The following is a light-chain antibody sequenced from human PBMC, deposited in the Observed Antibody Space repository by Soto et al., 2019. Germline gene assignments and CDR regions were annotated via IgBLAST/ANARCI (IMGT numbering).Light chain of an antibody. V-gene: IGKV3-15*01. J-gene: IGKJ5*01. CDR1: QSVVTN. CDR3: QQYNNWLSIT. CDR2: GAS. Sequence: EIVMTQSPATLSVSPGERATLSCRASQSVVTNLAWYQQKPGQAPRLLIYGASTRATGVPVRFSGSGSVTEFTLIISSLKSDDFAIYYCQQYNNWLSITFGQGTRLEIK.